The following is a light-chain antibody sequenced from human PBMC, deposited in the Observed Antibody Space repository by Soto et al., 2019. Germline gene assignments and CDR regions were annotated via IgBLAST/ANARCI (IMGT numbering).Light chain of an antibody. Sequence: DIQMTQSPSSLSASVGDRVTITCQASQDISNYLNWYQQKLGKAPKLLIYDASNLETGVPSRFSGSGSGTHFTFTISSLQPEDIATYYCQQYDNLPLTFGGGTKVEIK. J-gene: IGKJ4*01. CDR1: QDISNY. CDR2: DAS. CDR3: QQYDNLPLT. V-gene: IGKV1-33*01.